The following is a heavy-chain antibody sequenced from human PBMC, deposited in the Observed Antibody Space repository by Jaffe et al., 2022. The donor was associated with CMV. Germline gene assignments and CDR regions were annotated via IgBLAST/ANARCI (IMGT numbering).Heavy chain of an antibody. V-gene: IGHV3-9*01. D-gene: IGHD6-19*01. CDR1: GFTFDDYA. J-gene: IGHJ5*02. CDR2: ISWNSGSI. Sequence: EVQLVESGGGLVQPGRSLRLSCAASGFTFDDYAMHWVRQAPGKGLEWVSGISWNSGSIGYADSVKGRFTISRDNAKNSLYLQMNSLRAEDTALYYCAKEGVAVAGFDPWGQGTLVTVSS. CDR3: AKEGVAVAGFDP.